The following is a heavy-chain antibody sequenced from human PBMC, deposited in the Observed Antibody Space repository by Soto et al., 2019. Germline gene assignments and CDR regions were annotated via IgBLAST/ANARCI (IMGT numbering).Heavy chain of an antibody. D-gene: IGHD6-19*01. CDR3: AKADGEQWLIPHLDN. V-gene: IGHV3-23*01. CDR2: ISCCGGST. Sequence: GGSLRLSCEASGFEFKKFAMGWVRQAPGEGLEWVSGISCCGGSTFYADSVKGRFSLARDDSKNTLSLQLNSLRVEDTAHYYCAKADGEQWLIPHLDNWGQGTQVTVSS. J-gene: IGHJ1*01. CDR1: GFEFKKFA.